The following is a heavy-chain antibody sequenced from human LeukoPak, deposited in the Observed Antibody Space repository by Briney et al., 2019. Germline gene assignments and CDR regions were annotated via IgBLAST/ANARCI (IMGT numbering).Heavy chain of an antibody. V-gene: IGHV3-30*02. J-gene: IGHJ3*02. CDR3: AKVGGAITGTTFGGAFDI. CDR2: IRYDGSNK. Sequence: PGGSLRLSCAASGFTFSSYGMHWVRQAPGKGLEWVAFIRYDGSNKYYADSVKGRFTISRDNSKNTLYLQMNSLRAEDTAVYYCAKVGGAITGTTFGGAFDIWGQGTMVTVSS. D-gene: IGHD1-7*01. CDR1: GFTFSSYG.